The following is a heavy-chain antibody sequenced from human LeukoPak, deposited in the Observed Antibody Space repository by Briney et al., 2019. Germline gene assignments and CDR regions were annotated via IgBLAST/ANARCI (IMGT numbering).Heavy chain of an antibody. CDR1: GFTFTGHS. V-gene: IGHV3-30*04. CDR3: ARAEEYLVVENWFDP. Sequence: GGSLRLSCVASGFTFTGHSMHWVRQAPGKGLEWVAVVGNDEKTKFYADSLKGRFTVSRDNSKNTVYLQMNSLRAEDTAVYYCARAEEYLVVENWFDPWGQGTLVTVSS. J-gene: IGHJ5*02. CDR2: VGNDEKTK. D-gene: IGHD6-6*01.